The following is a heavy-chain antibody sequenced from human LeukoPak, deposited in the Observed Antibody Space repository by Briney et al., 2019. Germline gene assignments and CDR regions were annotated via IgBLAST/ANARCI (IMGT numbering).Heavy chain of an antibody. D-gene: IGHD3-10*01. CDR2: TSAYNGNT. CDR3: AREVLLWFRESLSLDY. CDR1: GYTFTSYG. V-gene: IGHV1-18*01. J-gene: IGHJ4*02. Sequence: ASVKVSCKASGYTFTSYGISWVRQAPGQGLEWMGWTSAYNGNTNYAQKLQGRVTMTTDTSTSTAYMELRSLRSDDTAVYYCAREVLLWFRESLSLDYWGQGTLVTVSS.